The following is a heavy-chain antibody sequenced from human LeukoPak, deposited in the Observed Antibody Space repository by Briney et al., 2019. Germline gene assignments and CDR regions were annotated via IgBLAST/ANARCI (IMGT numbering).Heavy chain of an antibody. J-gene: IGHJ5*02. Sequence: PGGSLRLSCAASGFTFRSFAMSWVRHAPGKGLDWVSTISASGSSTYYADSVKGRFTISRDNSKNTVYLQINSLRAEDTPLYYSFPHYCAGGGCFLNWFDPWGQGTLVTVSS. D-gene: IGHD2-8*02. CDR3: FPHYCAGGGCFLNWFDP. CDR2: ISASGSST. CDR1: GFTFRSFA. V-gene: IGHV3-23*01.